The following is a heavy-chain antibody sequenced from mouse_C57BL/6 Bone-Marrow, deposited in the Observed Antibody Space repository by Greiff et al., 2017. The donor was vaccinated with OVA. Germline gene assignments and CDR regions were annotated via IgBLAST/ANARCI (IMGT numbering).Heavy chain of an antibody. CDR3: ARQGGSSSFAY. D-gene: IGHD1-1*01. V-gene: IGHV5-15*01. Sequence: EVKVVESGGGLVQPGGSLKLSCAASGFTFSDYGLAWVRPAPRKGPEWVAFISNLAYSIYYADTVTGRFTISRENAKNTLYLEMSSLRSEDTAMYDCARQGGSSSFAYWGQGTLVTVSA. CDR2: ISNLAYSI. J-gene: IGHJ3*01. CDR1: GFTFSDYG.